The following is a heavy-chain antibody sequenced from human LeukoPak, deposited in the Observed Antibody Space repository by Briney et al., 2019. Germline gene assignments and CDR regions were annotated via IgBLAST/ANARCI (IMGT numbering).Heavy chain of an antibody. CDR1: GGSMSSSSYY. CDR3: ARHLGSWYARSDY. CDR2: MYYSAST. D-gene: IGHD6-13*01. Sequence: SETLSLTCTVSGGSMSSSSYYWGWIRQPPGKGLEWIGSMYYSASTYYNPSLKSRVTISADTSKNQFSLKLTSVTAADTAVYYCARHLGSWYARSDYWGQGTLVTVSS. V-gene: IGHV4-39*01. J-gene: IGHJ4*02.